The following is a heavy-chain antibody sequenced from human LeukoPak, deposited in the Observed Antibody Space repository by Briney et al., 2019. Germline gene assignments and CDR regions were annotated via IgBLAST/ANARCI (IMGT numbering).Heavy chain of an antibody. CDR3: ARDRGEWLVRWFDY. CDR1: GFTFSSYA. V-gene: IGHV3-30-3*01. Sequence: GGSLRLSCAASGFTFSSYAMHWVRQAPSKGLEWVAVISYDGSNKYYADSVKGRFTISRDNSKNTLYLQMNSLRAEDTAVYYCARDRGEWLVRWFDYWGQGTLVTVSS. D-gene: IGHD6-19*01. CDR2: ISYDGSNK. J-gene: IGHJ4*02.